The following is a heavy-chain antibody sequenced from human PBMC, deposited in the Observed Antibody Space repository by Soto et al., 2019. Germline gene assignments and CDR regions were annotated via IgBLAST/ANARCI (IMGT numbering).Heavy chain of an antibody. CDR2: INPNGGST. J-gene: IGHJ5*02. CDR3: ASIVSAEPPSYNWFDP. D-gene: IGHD2-15*01. CDR1: GYTFTNHY. Sequence: GASVKVSCKASGYTFTNHYMHWVRQAPGQGLEWMGVINPNGGSTNYAQRFQGRVTMTTDKSTSTVYMELSSLRSEDTAVYYCASIVSAEPPSYNWFDPWGQGTLVTVSS. V-gene: IGHV1-46*01.